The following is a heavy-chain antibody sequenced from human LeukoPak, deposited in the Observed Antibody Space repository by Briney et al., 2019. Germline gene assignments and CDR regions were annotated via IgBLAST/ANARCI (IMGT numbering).Heavy chain of an antibody. CDR2: ITAYNGNT. V-gene: IGHV1-18*01. CDR1: GYTFITYG. J-gene: IGHJ3*02. D-gene: IGHD3-9*01. Sequence: GASVKVSCKTSGYTFITYGISWVRQAPGQGLEWMGWITAYNGNTKYAQKLQDRVTMTTDTSTSTAYMELRSLRSDDPAVYYCARVNYDILTGYYIPHAFDIWGQGTMVTVSS. CDR3: ARVNYDILTGYYIPHAFDI.